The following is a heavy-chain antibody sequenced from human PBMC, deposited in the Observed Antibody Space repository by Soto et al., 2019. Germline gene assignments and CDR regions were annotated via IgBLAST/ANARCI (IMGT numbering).Heavy chain of an antibody. CDR2: INPSGGST. Sequence: ASVKVSCKASGYTFTSYYMHWVRQAPGQGLEWMGVINPSGGSTSYAQKFQGRVTMTRDTSTSTVYMELSSLRSEDTAVYYCARSRVTYYYDSSGYFDYWGQGXLVTVYS. CDR3: ARSRVTYYYDSSGYFDY. J-gene: IGHJ4*02. V-gene: IGHV1-46*01. D-gene: IGHD3-22*01. CDR1: GYTFTSYY.